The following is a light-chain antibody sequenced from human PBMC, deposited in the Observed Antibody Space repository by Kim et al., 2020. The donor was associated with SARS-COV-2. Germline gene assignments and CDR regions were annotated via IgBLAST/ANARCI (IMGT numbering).Light chain of an antibody. J-gene: IGKJ4*01. Sequence: EIVMTQSPATLSVSPGERATLSCRASQSVSRSFVWYQHKPGQAPRLLISGASTRATGIPARFSGSGSGTDFTLTISSLESEDFAVYYCQQRSNWPLTFGRGTKVDIK. CDR3: QQRSNWPLT. V-gene: IGKV3D-15*01. CDR2: GAS. CDR1: QSVSRS.